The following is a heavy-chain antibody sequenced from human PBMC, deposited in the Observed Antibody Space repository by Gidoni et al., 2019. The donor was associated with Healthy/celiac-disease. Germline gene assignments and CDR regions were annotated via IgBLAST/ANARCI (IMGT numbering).Heavy chain of an antibody. CDR3: AKDITAYYDSSGYYH. D-gene: IGHD3-22*01. J-gene: IGHJ5*02. Sequence: EVQLVESGGGLVQPGRSLRLSCAASGFTFDDYAMHWVRQAPGKGLECVSGISWHSGSIGYADSVKGRFTISRDNAKNSLYLQMNSLRAEDTALYYCAKDITAYYDSSGYYHWGQGTLVTVSS. CDR1: GFTFDDYA. V-gene: IGHV3-9*01. CDR2: ISWHSGSI.